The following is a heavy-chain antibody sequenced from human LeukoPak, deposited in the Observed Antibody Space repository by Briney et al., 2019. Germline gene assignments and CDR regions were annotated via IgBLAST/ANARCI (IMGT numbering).Heavy chain of an antibody. J-gene: IGHJ4*02. V-gene: IGHV3-33*06. Sequence: GGSLRLSCAASGFTFSTYAMSWVRQAPGKGLEWVAAVWKDGSNKYYADSVMGRFAISRDNSKNTLYLQMNSLRAEDTAVYYCAKDTDIVATNFDYWGQGTLVTVSS. CDR2: VWKDGSNK. CDR1: GFTFSTYA. CDR3: AKDTDIVATNFDY. D-gene: IGHD5-12*01.